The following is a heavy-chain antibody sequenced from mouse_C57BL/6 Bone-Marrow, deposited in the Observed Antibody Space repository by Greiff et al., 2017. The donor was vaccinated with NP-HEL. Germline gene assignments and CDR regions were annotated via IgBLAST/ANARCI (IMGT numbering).Heavy chain of an antibody. J-gene: IGHJ3*01. V-gene: IGHV1-20*01. Sequence: EVQGVESGPELVKPGDSVKISCKASGYSFTGYFMNWVMQSHGKSLEWIGRINPYNGDTFYNQKFKGKATLTVDKSSSTAHMELRSLTSEDSAVYYCARKGLRHGGFAYGGQGTLVTVSA. CDR2: INPYNGDT. CDR3: ARKGLRHGGFAY. D-gene: IGHD2-4*01. CDR1: GYSFTGYF.